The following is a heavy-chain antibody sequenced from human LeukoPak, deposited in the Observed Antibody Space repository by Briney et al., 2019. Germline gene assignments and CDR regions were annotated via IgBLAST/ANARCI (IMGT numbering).Heavy chain of an antibody. CDR1: GYSISSGYY. CDR2: INHSGST. D-gene: IGHD6-19*01. V-gene: IGHV4-38-2*02. Sequence: SETLSLTCTVSGYSISSGYYWGWIRQPPGKGLEWIGEINHSGSTNYNPSLKSRVTISVDTSKNQFSLKLSSVTAADTAVYYCARISSGWAHYWGQGTLVTVSS. CDR3: ARISSGWAHY. J-gene: IGHJ4*02.